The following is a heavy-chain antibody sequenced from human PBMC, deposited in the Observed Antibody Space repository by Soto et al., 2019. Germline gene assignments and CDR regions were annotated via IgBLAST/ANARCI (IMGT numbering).Heavy chain of an antibody. CDR2: ISAYNGNT. D-gene: IGHD2-2*01. CDR1: GYTFTSYG. J-gene: IGHJ5*02. CDR3: ARMPYIVVVPAAMSGNWFDP. V-gene: IGHV1-18*01. Sequence: QVQLVQSGAEVKKPGASVKVSCKASGYTFTSYGISWVRQAPGQGLEWMGWISAYNGNTKYAQKLQGRVTMTTDTSTSTAYMELRSLRSDDTAVYYCARMPYIVVVPAAMSGNWFDPWGQGTLVTVSS.